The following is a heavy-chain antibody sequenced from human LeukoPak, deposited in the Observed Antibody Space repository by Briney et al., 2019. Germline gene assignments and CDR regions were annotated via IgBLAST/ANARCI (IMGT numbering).Heavy chain of an antibody. J-gene: IGHJ4*02. CDR1: GYSFTSCW. D-gene: IGHD1-1*01. CDR2: IYPGDSDT. V-gene: IGHV5-51*01. CDR3: ARRATGTTLPYYFDY. Sequence: GESLKISCKGSGYSFTSCWIGWVRQMPGKGLEWMGIIYPGDSDTRYSPSFQGQVTISADKSISTAYLQWSSLKASDTAMYYCARRATGTTLPYYFDYWGQGTLVTVSS.